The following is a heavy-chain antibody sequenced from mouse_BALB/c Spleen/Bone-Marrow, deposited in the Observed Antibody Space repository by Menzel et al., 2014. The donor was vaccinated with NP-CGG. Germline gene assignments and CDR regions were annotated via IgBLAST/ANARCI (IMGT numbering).Heavy chain of an antibody. D-gene: IGHD2-1*01. CDR3: ARDGNYYAMDY. CDR2: ISDGGSYT. V-gene: IGHV5-4*02. Sequence: EVKLMESGGGLVKPGGSLKLSCAASGSTFSDYYMYWVRQTPEKRLEWVATISDGGSYTYYPDSVKGRFTISRDNAKNNLYLQMSSLKSEDTAMYYCARDGNYYAMDYWGQGTSVTVSS. CDR1: GSTFSDYY. J-gene: IGHJ4*01.